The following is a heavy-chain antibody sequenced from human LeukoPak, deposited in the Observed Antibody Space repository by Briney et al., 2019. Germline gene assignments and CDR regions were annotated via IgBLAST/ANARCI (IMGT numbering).Heavy chain of an antibody. CDR3: ARSLPSTGYDRFDT. CDR2: ISAFNGNT. V-gene: IGHV1-18*01. D-gene: IGHD5-12*01. Sequence: GASVKVSCKASGYMFNIYGISWVRQAPGQGLEWMGWISAFNGNTNYARNFQDRVTMTTDTSTSTAYMELTSLRSDDTAVYYCARSLPSTGYDRFDTWGQGTLVTVSS. CDR1: GYMFNIYG. J-gene: IGHJ4*02.